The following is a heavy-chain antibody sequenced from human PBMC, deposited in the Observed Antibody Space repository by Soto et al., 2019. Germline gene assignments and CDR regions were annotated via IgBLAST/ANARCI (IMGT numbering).Heavy chain of an antibody. V-gene: IGHV3-15*01. D-gene: IGHD3-3*01. J-gene: IGHJ4*02. CDR1: GFTLSDAW. Sequence: EVQLVESGGGLVKPGGSLRISCAASGFTLSDAWMSWVRQAPGKGLEWVGRISTKRDGDIRDYAAPVKGRFIVSRDDSKNTLYLQMDSLRTEDSGVYYCTTSIGGGQGTRVTVSS. CDR2: ISTKRDGDIR. CDR3: TTSIG.